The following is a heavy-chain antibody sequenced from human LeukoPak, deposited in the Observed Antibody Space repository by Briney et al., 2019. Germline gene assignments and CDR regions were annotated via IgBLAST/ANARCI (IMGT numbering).Heavy chain of an antibody. V-gene: IGHV3-21*01. CDR1: GFTFSSYN. J-gene: IGHJ3*02. Sequence: GGSLRLSCAASGFTFSSYNMNWVHQAPGKGLEWVSCISSSSSYIYYADSVKGRFTISRDNAKNSLFLQMNSLRAEDTAVYYCARGQAYAFDIWGQGTMVTVSS. CDR3: ARGQAYAFDI. CDR2: ISSSSSYI.